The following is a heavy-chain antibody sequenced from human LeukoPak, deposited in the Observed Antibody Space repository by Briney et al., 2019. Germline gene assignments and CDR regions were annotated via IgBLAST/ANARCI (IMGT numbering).Heavy chain of an antibody. V-gene: IGHV5-51*01. CDR3: ARAFDDFWSGYSLDY. CDR1: GYSFTSYW. J-gene: IGHJ4*02. D-gene: IGHD3-3*01. Sequence: GESLKISCKGSGYSFTSYWIGWVRQMPGKGLEWMGIIYPGDSDTRYSPPFQGQVTISADKSISTAYLQWSSLKASDTAMYYCARAFDDFWSGYSLDYWGQGTLVTVSS. CDR2: IYPGDSDT.